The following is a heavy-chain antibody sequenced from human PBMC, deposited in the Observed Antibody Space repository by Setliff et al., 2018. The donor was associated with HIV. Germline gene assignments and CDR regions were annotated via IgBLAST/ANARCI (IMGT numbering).Heavy chain of an antibody. CDR3: ASRPPLSSGSGFAY. D-gene: IGHD3-10*01. CDR2: IYYSGST. V-gene: IGHV4-39*01. CDR1: GDSTSSSSSY. Sequence: SETLSLTCTVSGDSTSSSSSYWGWIRQPPGKGLEWIGSIYYSGSTYYNPSLKSRVTISIDTSKNQFSLKLTFVTAADTSVYFCASRPPLSSGSGFAYWGQGTLVTVSS. J-gene: IGHJ4*02.